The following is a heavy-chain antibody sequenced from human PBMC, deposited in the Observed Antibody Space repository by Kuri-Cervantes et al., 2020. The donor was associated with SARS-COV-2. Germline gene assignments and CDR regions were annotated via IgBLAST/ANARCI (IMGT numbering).Heavy chain of an antibody. V-gene: IGHV3-21*01. D-gene: IGHD2-2*01. Sequence: GESLKISCAASGFTFRSYSMIWVRQAPGKGLEWVSSISSGSDYIYYADSRKGRFTISRDNAKSSLFLQLTSLRAEDTAVYYYARVACSSSNCAIYYYYMDVWGKGTTVTVSS. CDR1: GFTFRSYS. J-gene: IGHJ6*03. CDR3: ARVACSSSNCAIYYYYMDV. CDR2: ISSGSDYI.